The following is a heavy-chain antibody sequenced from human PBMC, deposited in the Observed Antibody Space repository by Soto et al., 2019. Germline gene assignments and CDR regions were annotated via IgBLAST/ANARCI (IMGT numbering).Heavy chain of an antibody. CDR3: AKGLYGSGSSDY. CDR1: GFTFSNYA. V-gene: IGHV3-23*01. Sequence: EVQLLESGGGLAQPGGSLRLSCAASGFTFSNYAMSWVRQAPGKGLEWVSIISGSGDNKHYADSVRGRFTISRDNSKTTVFLQMNSLRAEDTAVYSCAKGLYGSGSSDYWGQGTLVTVSS. J-gene: IGHJ4*02. D-gene: IGHD3-10*01. CDR2: ISGSGDNK.